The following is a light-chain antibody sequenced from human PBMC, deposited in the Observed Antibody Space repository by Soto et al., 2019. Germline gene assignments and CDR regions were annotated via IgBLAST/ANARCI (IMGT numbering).Light chain of an antibody. J-gene: IGKJ1*01. Sequence: IPGTQAASYLSAEGGDRVASTCRASQSISSWLAWYQQKPGKAPKLLIYDASSVKSGVPSRFSGSRSETELTLTINTLQPDDFAPYFGQQYSRFWTFGQGTKVDIK. V-gene: IGKV1-5*01. CDR1: QSISSW. CDR2: DAS. CDR3: QQYSRFWT.